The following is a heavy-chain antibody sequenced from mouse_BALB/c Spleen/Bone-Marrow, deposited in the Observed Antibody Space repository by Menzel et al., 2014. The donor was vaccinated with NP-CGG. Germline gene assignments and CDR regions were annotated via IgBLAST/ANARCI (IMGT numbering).Heavy chain of an antibody. Sequence: EVQRVESGGGLVKPGGSLKLSCAASGFAFSSYDMSWVRQTPGKRLEWVATISSGGSYTYYPDSVKGRFTISRDNARNTLYLQMSSLRSEDTALYYCARLLRLRYFDYWGQGTTLTVSS. CDR3: ARLLRLRYFDY. V-gene: IGHV5-9*02. D-gene: IGHD1-2*01. J-gene: IGHJ2*01. CDR1: GFAFSSYD. CDR2: ISSGGSYT.